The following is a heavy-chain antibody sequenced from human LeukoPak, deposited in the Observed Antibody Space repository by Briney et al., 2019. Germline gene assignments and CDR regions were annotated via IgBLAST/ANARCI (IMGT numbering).Heavy chain of an antibody. J-gene: IGHJ4*02. V-gene: IGHV1-24*01. Sequence: ASVNVSCTVSGYTLTELSMHWVRQAPGKGLEWMGGFDPEDGETIYAQKFQGRVTMTEDTSTDTAYMELSSLRSEDTAVYYCATKGMDRLLVGVQWDYWGQGTLVTVSS. CDR1: GYTLTELS. CDR3: ATKGMDRLLVGVQWDY. D-gene: IGHD1-1*01. CDR2: FDPEDGET.